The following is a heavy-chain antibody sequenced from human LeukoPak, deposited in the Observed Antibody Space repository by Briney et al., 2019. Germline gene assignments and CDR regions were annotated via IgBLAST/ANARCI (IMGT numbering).Heavy chain of an antibody. CDR3: ARAIDCSSTSCFSRVVNT. Sequence: SVKVSCKASGGTFSSYAISWVRQAPGQGLEWMGRIIPIFGTANYAQKFQGRVTITTDESTSTAYMELSSLRSEDTAVYYCARAIDCSSTSCFSRVVNTWGRGTLVTVSS. D-gene: IGHD2-2*01. V-gene: IGHV1-69*05. J-gene: IGHJ5*02. CDR1: GGTFSSYA. CDR2: IIPIFGTA.